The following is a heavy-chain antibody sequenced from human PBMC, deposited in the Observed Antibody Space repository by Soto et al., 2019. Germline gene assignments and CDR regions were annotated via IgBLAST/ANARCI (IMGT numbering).Heavy chain of an antibody. J-gene: IGHJ1*01. CDR2: IFYGGAA. CDR1: GGAISRTNYD. CDR3: AGGGGYDSQY. D-gene: IGHD3-22*01. Sequence: SETLSRTCSVSGGAISRTNYDWGWIRKPPGKGLGWMGSIFYGGAAYFSRSLKTRVTISVDTSKNQFSLKLSSVTAADTAIYYCAGGGGYDSQYWGQGALVTVSS. V-gene: IGHV4-39*01.